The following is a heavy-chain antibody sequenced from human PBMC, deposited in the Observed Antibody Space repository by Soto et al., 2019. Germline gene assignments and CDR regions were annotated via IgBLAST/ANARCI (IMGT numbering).Heavy chain of an antibody. D-gene: IGHD2-8*01. J-gene: IGHJ6*02. Sequence: ASVKVSCKASGYTFTGYYMHWVRQAPGQGLEWMGWINPNSGGTNYAQKFQGWVTMTRDTSISTAYMELSRLRSDDTAVYYCARWVDCTNGVCYTGEDYYYGMDVWGQGTTVTVSS. CDR3: ARWVDCTNGVCYTGEDYYYGMDV. CDR1: GYTFTGYY. V-gene: IGHV1-2*04. CDR2: INPNSGGT.